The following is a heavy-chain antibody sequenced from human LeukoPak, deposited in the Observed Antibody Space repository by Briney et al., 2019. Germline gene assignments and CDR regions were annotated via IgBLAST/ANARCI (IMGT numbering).Heavy chain of an antibody. CDR2: IYSGGST. Sequence: GGSLRLSCAASGFTVSSNYMSWVRQAPGKGLEWVSVIYSGGSTYYADSVKGRFTISRDNSKNTLYLQMNSLRAEDTAVYYCARDKTSGYSYALRGYGMDVWGQGTTVTVSS. CDR3: ARDKTSGYSYALRGYGMDV. J-gene: IGHJ6*02. V-gene: IGHV3-53*01. D-gene: IGHD5-18*01. CDR1: GFTVSSNY.